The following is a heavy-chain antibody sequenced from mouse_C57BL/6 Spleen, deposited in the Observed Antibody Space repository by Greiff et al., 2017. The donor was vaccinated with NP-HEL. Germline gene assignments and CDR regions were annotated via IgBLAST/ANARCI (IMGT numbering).Heavy chain of an antibody. V-gene: IGHV1-81*01. J-gene: IGHJ4*01. CDR3: ARFFDYDDYYAMDY. D-gene: IGHD2-4*01. CDR1: GYTFTSYG. CDR2: IYPRSGNT. Sequence: QVHVKQSGAELARPGASVKLSCKASGYTFTSYGISWVKQRTGQGLEWIGEIYPRSGNTYYNEKFKGKATLTADKSSSTAYMELRSLTSEDSAVYFCARFFDYDDYYAMDYWGQGTSVTVSS.